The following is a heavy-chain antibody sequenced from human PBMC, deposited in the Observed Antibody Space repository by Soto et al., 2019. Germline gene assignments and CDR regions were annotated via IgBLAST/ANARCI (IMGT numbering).Heavy chain of an antibody. CDR2: ISGTGGSDSGGRT. CDR1: GFTFSNYA. Sequence: EVQLLESGGGLVQPGGSLRLSCAASGFTFSNYAMSWVRQAPGKGLEWVSSISGTGGSDSGGRTYSADSVKGRFTISRDNSKDTVYLQINSLSAEDTAVYYCATAVHATSPRPAHWGQGTLVTVSS. D-gene: IGHD6-6*01. J-gene: IGHJ1*01. V-gene: IGHV3-23*01. CDR3: ATAVHATSPRPAH.